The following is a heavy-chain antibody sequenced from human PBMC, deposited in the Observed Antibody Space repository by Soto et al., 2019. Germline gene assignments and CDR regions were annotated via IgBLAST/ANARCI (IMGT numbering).Heavy chain of an antibody. J-gene: IGHJ4*02. Sequence: GGSLRLSCAASGFTFSSYWMHWVRQAPGKGLVWVSRINSDGSSTSYADSVKGRFTISRDNAKNTLYLQMNSLRAEDTAVYYCARSPYLLNDYGDCWGQGTLVTVSS. CDR2: INSDGSST. CDR3: ARSPYLLNDYGDC. D-gene: IGHD2-2*02. V-gene: IGHV3-74*01. CDR1: GFTFSSYW.